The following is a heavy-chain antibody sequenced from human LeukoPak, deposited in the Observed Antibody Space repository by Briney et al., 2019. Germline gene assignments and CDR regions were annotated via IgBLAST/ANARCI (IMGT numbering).Heavy chain of an antibody. Sequence: ASVKVSCKASGYTFTGYYMHWVRQAPGQGLEWMGWINPNSGGTNYAQKFQGRVTMTRDTSISTAYMELSRLRSDDTAVYYCARDRPYTYYCDSPSLEEWFDPWGQGTLVTVSS. V-gene: IGHV1-2*02. D-gene: IGHD3-22*01. CDR2: INPNSGGT. CDR3: ARDRPYTYYCDSPSLEEWFDP. CDR1: GYTFTGYY. J-gene: IGHJ5*02.